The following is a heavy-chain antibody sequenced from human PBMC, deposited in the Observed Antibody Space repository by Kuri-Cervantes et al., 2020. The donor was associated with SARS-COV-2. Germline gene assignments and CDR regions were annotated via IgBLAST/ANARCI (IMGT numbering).Heavy chain of an antibody. V-gene: IGHV3-33*01. D-gene: IGHD4-17*01. CDR3: ACHNDYEVVDV. CDR1: GFTFSSYG. J-gene: IGHJ6*02. CDR2: IWNDGSNK. Sequence: GGSLRLSCAASGFTFSSYGMHWVRQAPGKGLEWVAVIWNDGSNKYYADSVKGRFTISRDNSKNTLYLQMNSLRAEDTAVYYCACHNDYEVVDVWGQGTTVTVSS.